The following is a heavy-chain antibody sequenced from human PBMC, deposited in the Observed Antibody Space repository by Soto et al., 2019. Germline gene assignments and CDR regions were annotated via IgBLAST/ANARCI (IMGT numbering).Heavy chain of an antibody. D-gene: IGHD6-6*01. V-gene: IGHV4-59*12. CDR3: ARDSRRGSSSSLDY. CDR2: IYYSGST. J-gene: IGHJ4*02. CDR1: GGSISSYY. Sequence: SETLSLTCTVSGGSISSYYWSWIRQPPGKGLEWIGYIYYSGSTNYNPSLKSRVTISVDTSKNQFSLKLSSVTAADTAVYYCARDSRRGSSSSLDYWGQGTLVTVSS.